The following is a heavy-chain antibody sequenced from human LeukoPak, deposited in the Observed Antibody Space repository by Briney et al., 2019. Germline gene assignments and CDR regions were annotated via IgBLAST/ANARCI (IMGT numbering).Heavy chain of an antibody. CDR3: ARGVVRYFDY. V-gene: IGHV3-21*01. D-gene: IGHD3-9*01. CDR1: GFTFSGYS. Sequence: PGGSLRLPCAASGFTFSGYSMNWVRQAPGKGLEWVSSISSSSSYIYYADSVKGRFTISRDNAKNSLYLQMNSLRAEDTAVYYCARGVVRYFDYWGQGALVTVSS. J-gene: IGHJ4*02. CDR2: ISSSSSYI.